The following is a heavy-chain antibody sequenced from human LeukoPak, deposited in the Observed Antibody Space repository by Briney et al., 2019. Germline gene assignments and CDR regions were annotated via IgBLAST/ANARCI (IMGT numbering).Heavy chain of an antibody. CDR1: GYTFTGYY. J-gene: IGHJ5*02. V-gene: IGHV1-2*02. CDR2: INPNSGGT. D-gene: IGHD3-10*01. Sequence: GASVKVSCKASGYTFTGYYMHWVRQAPGQGLEWMGWINPNSGGTYYAQKFQGRVTMTRDTSISTAYMELSRLRSDDTAVYYCARDRFGLAWDWFDPWGQGTLVTVSS. CDR3: ARDRFGLAWDWFDP.